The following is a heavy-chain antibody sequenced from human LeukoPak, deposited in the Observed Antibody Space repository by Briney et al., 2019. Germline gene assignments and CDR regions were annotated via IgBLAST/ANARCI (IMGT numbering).Heavy chain of an antibody. Sequence: PSETLSLTCTVSGGSISSGGYYWSWIRQHPGKGLEWIGYIYYSGSTYYNPSLKSRVTISVDTSKNQFSLKLSSVTAADTAVYYCARDPVLYYASSGYPHGDAFDIWGQGTMVTVSS. CDR1: GGSISSGGYY. J-gene: IGHJ3*02. D-gene: IGHD3-22*01. V-gene: IGHV4-31*03. CDR2: IYYSGST. CDR3: ARDPVLYYASSGYPHGDAFDI.